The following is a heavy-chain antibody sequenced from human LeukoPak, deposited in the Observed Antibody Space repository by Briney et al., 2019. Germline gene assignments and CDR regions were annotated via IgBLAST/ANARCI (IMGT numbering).Heavy chain of an antibody. CDR2: IYYSGST. CDR1: GVSISSGGYY. J-gene: IGHJ5*02. CDR3: ARVYGDYPNSNWFDP. Sequence: PSETLSLTCTVSGVSISSGGYYWSWIRQHPGKGLEWIGYIYYSGSTYYNPSLKSRVTISVDTSKNQFSLKLSSVTAADTAVYYCARVYGDYPNSNWFDPWGQGTLVTVSS. V-gene: IGHV4-31*03. D-gene: IGHD4-17*01.